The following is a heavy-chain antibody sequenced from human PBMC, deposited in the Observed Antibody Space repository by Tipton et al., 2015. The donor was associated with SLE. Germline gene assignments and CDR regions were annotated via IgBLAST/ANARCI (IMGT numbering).Heavy chain of an antibody. CDR3: ARVGSGVDY. D-gene: IGHD3-10*01. CDR2: INHSGST. Sequence: LRLSCAASGFTVSSNYWSWIRKPPGKGLEWIGEINHSGSTNYNPSLKSRVTISVDTSKNQFSLKLSSVTAADSAVYYCARVGSGVDYWGQGTLVTVSS. CDR1: GFTVSSNY. V-gene: IGHV4-34*01. J-gene: IGHJ4*02.